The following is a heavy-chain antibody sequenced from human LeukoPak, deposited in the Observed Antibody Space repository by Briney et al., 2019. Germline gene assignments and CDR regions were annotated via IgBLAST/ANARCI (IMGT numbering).Heavy chain of an antibody. CDR3: VRDRGYSTYDY. V-gene: IGHV3-48*04. D-gene: IGHD4-11*01. CDR1: GFTFSSSA. Sequence: GGSLRLSCAASGFTFSSSAMSWVRQAPGKGLEWVSYISSSGSTIYYADSVKGRFTISRDNAKNSLYLQMNSLRVEDTAVYFCVRDRGYSTYDYWGQGTLVTVSS. J-gene: IGHJ4*02. CDR2: ISSSGSTI.